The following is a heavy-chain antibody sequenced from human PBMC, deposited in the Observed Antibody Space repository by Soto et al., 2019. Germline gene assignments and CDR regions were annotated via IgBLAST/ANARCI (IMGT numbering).Heavy chain of an antibody. CDR3: AGNERWLLPDY. CDR2: ISAYNGNT. Sequence: QVQLVQSGAEVKKPGASVKVSCKASGYTFTSYGISWVRQAPGQGLEWMGWISAYNGNTNYAQTLQGRVTMTTDTATSTGDMELRSLRPDETAVYYCAGNERWLLPDYWGQGTLVTVSS. J-gene: IGHJ4*02. V-gene: IGHV1-18*01. CDR1: GYTFTSYG. D-gene: IGHD2-15*01.